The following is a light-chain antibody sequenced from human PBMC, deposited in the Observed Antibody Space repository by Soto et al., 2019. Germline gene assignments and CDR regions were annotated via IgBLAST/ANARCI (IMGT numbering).Light chain of an antibody. J-gene: IGKJ5*01. V-gene: IGKV3-15*01. Sequence: EIVMTQSPVTLSVSPGERVTLSCRASQSVSNNLAWYQQKSVQAPRLLIYAASTRVTGIPARFSGSGSGTEFTLTISSLQSEDFAIYYCQQYNNWPPVTFGQGTRLDIK. CDR3: QQYNNWPPVT. CDR1: QSVSNN. CDR2: AAS.